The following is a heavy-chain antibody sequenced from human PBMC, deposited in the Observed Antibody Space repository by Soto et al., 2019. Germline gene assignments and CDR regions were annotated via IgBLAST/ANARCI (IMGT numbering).Heavy chain of an antibody. D-gene: IGHD6-6*01. V-gene: IGHV1-2*02. J-gene: IGHJ5*02. CDR2: INAHSGGT. Sequence: ASVKVSCKASGFSFTGYYIHWLRQAPGQGLEWMGWINAHSGGTEYAQKFQGRVTLTRDTSIATAYLTPTSLTSDDTALYYCAKDLTRQLAYWLDPWGQGTQVTVSS. CDR3: AKDLTRQLAYWLDP. CDR1: GFSFTGYY.